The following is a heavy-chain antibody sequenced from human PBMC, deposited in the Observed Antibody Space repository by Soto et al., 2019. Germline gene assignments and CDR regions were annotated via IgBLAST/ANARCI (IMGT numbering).Heavy chain of an antibody. CDR3: ARVGVVVPAAASGDFDY. CDR1: GGSFIGYY. CDR2: INHSGST. D-gene: IGHD2-2*01. J-gene: IGHJ4*02. Sequence: SETLSLTCAVYGGSFIGYYWSWIRQPPGKGLEWIGEINHSGSTNYNPSLKSRVTISVDTSKNQFSLKLSSVTAADTAVYYCARVGVVVPAAASGDFDYWGQGTLVTVSS. V-gene: IGHV4-34*01.